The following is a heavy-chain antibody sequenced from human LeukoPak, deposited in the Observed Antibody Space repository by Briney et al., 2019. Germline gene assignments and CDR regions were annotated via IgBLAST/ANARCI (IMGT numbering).Heavy chain of an antibody. CDR1: GFTVSSNY. CDR3: AKPAKTDYADY. Sequence: GGSLRLSCAASGFTVSSNYMSWVRQAPGKGLEWVSVIYSGGTTYYADSVKSRFTISRDNSKNTLYLQMNSLRADDTAVYYCAKPAKTDYADYWGQGTLVTVSS. J-gene: IGHJ4*02. CDR2: IYSGGTT. D-gene: IGHD1-14*01. V-gene: IGHV3-53*01.